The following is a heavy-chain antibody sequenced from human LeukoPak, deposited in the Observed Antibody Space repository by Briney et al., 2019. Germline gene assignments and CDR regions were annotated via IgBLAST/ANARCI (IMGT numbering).Heavy chain of an antibody. CDR1: GFTFSSYA. V-gene: IGHV3-23*01. J-gene: IGHJ6*03. CDR2: ISGSGGST. CDR3: AKMVDEYYMDV. Sequence: GGSLRLSWAAAGFTFSSYAMSWVRQAPGKGLEWVSAISGSGGSTYYADSVKGRFTISRDNSKNTLYLQVNSLRAEDTAVYYCAKMVDEYYMDVWGKGTTVTVSS. D-gene: IGHD2-8*01.